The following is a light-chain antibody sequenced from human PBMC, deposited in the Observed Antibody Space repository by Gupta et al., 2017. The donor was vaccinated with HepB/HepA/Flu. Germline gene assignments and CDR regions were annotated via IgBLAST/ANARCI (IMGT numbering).Light chain of an antibody. V-gene: IGKV3-11*01. Sequence: EIVLTQSPATLSLSPGDRATLSCRASQSVNTYLAWYQQKPGQAPRLLIYGASNRATDIPARFSGSGSGTDFTLTISSLEPEDFAVDYCQQRTNSMYTFGQGTKLEIK. J-gene: IGKJ2*01. CDR3: QQRTNSMYT. CDR2: GAS. CDR1: QSVNTY.